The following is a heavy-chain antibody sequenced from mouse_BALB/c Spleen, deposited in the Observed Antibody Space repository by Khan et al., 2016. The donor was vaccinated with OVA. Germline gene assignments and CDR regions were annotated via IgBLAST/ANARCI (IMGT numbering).Heavy chain of an antibody. CDR3: ARSYDSFYFDY. D-gene: IGHD2-4*01. J-gene: IGHJ2*01. Sequence: VQLQQSGTVLARPGASVKMSCKASGYSFTNYWMHWVKQRPGQVLEWIGTIYPGNSDTRYNQKFKDKAKLTAVTSASTAYIDLSSLTSEDSAVYYCARSYDSFYFDYWGQGSTRTVSS. V-gene: IGHV1-5*01. CDR1: GYSFTNYW. CDR2: IYPGNSDT.